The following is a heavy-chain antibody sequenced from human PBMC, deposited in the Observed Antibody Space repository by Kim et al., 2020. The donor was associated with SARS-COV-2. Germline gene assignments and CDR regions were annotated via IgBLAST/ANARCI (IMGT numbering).Heavy chain of an antibody. CDR1: GFTFSSYA. J-gene: IGHJ4*02. CDR2: ISYDGSNK. D-gene: IGHD3-22*01. Sequence: GGSLRLSCAASGFTFSSYAMHWVRQAPGKGLEWVAVISYDGSNKYYADSVKGRFTISRDNSKNTLYLQMNSLRAEDTAVYYCARTGLKDYYDSSGFPGYWGPRTLVSASS. V-gene: IGHV3-30*04. CDR3: ARTGLKDYYDSSGFPGY.